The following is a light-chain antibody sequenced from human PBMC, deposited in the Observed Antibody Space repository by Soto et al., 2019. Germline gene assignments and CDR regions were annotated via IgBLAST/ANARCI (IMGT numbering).Light chain of an antibody. CDR2: YDS. V-gene: IGLV3-21*04. Sequence: SSELTQPPSVSVAPGKTARITCGGNNIGSKSVHWYQQKPGQAPVLVIYYDSDRPSGIPERFSGSNAGNTATLAISRVEAGDEADYYCQVWDSSSDHPVIGGGTKVTVL. CDR3: QVWDSSSDHPV. CDR1: NIGSKS. J-gene: IGLJ3*02.